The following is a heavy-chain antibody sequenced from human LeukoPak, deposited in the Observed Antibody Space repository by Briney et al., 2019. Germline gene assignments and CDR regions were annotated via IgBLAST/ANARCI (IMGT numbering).Heavy chain of an antibody. CDR3: ARLNIAAAGMGDFDY. D-gene: IGHD6-13*01. Sequence: SETLSLTCTVSGGSISSYYWSWIRQPAGKGLEWIGSIYYSGSTYYNPSLKSRVTISVDTSKNQFSLKLSSVTAADTAVYYCARLNIAAAGMGDFDYWGQGTLVTVSS. CDR2: IYYSGST. V-gene: IGHV4-59*05. CDR1: GGSISSYY. J-gene: IGHJ4*02.